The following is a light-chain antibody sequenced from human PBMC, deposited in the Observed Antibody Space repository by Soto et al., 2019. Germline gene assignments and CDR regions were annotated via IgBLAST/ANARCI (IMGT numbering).Light chain of an antibody. V-gene: IGKV1-17*01. CDR1: QGIRDA. CDR3: LQHNSYPQK. Sequence: DIQMTQSPSSLSASVGDRVTITCRASQGIRDALGWYQQKPGKAPKRLIYAASSLQSGVPSRFSGSGSGTKYTLTIRSLQPEDFATYRYLQHNSYPQKFGQGTKVEIK. CDR2: AAS. J-gene: IGKJ1*01.